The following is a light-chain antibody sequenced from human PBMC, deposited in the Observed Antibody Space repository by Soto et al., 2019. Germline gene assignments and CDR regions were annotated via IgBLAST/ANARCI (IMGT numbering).Light chain of an antibody. V-gene: IGLV2-23*01. CDR3: SSYAGSSTYL. Sequence: QSVLAQPASVSGSPGQSITTSCTGTSSDVGSYNLVSWYQQHPGKAPKLMIYEGSKRPSGVSNRFSGSKSGDTASLTISGLQAQEEADYYCSSYAGSSTYLFGTGTKLTVL. CDR1: SSDVGSYNL. J-gene: IGLJ1*01. CDR2: EGS.